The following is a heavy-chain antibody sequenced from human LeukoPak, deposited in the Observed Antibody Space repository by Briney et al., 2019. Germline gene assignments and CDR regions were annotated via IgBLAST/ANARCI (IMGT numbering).Heavy chain of an antibody. V-gene: IGHV1-2*02. Sequence: ASVKVSCKASGYTFTGYYMHWVRQAPGQGLEWMGWINPNSGGTNYAQRFQGRVTMTRDTSISTAYMELSRLRSDDTAVYYCARVTSEYGGKGDDRFDPWGQGTLVTVSS. CDR2: INPNSGGT. J-gene: IGHJ5*02. CDR3: ARVTSEYGGKGDDRFDP. D-gene: IGHD4-23*01. CDR1: GYTFTGYY.